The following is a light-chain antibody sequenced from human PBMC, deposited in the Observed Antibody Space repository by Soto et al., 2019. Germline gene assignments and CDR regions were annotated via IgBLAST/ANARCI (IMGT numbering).Light chain of an antibody. CDR2: DAS. CDR1: QSIGTY. V-gene: IGKV3-11*01. CDR3: QQRSNWPPT. Sequence: EIVLTQSPATLSLSPGDRATLFCRASQSIGTYLAWYQQKSGQAPRLLIYDASNRATGIPARFSGGGSGTDFTLTVSSLEPDDFAVYYCQQRSNWPPTFGQGTKLEI. J-gene: IGKJ2*01.